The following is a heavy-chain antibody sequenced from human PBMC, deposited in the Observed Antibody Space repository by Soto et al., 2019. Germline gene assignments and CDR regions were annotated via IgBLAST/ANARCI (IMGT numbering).Heavy chain of an antibody. Sequence: GARRLSCTPSGFSFARFAMTWVRQAPGKWLEWVATISGSDGKTYYADSVKGRFSISRDTSRNTLYLQMNSLRADDTAIYYCAKRSSLDYWGQGTRVTVSS. D-gene: IGHD3-10*01. CDR2: ISGSDGKT. CDR3: AKRSSLDY. J-gene: IGHJ4*02. V-gene: IGHV3-23*01. CDR1: GFSFARFA.